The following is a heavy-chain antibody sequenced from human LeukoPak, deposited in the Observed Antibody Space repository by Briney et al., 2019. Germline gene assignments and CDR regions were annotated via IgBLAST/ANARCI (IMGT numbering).Heavy chain of an antibody. V-gene: IGHV3-23*01. J-gene: IGHJ4*02. CDR3: ARWGSVGYSGYDLFDS. CDR1: GFAFSSYA. D-gene: IGHD5-12*01. Sequence: QPGGSLRLSCAASGFAFSSYAMSWVRQAPGKGLEWVSAISGSGGSTYYADSVKGRFTISRDNSKNTLYLQMNSLRAEDTAVYYCARWGSVGYSGYDLFDSWGQGTLVTVSS. CDR2: ISGSGGST.